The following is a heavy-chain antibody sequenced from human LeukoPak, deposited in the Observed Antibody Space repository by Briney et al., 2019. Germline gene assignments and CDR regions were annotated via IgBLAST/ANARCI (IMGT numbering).Heavy chain of an antibody. CDR2: IIPIFGTA. D-gene: IGHD5-12*01. CDR1: GGTFSSYA. V-gene: IGHV1-69*05. CDR3: AREYSGYDSAFDI. J-gene: IGHJ3*02. Sequence: SVEVSCKASGGTFSSYAISWVRQAPGQGLEWMGGIIPIFGTANYAQKFQGRVTITTDESTSTAYMELSSLRSEDTAVYYCAREYSGYDSAFDIWGQGTMVTVSS.